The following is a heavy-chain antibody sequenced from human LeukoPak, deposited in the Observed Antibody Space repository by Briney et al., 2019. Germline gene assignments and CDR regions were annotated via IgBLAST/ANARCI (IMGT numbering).Heavy chain of an antibody. CDR1: GFPLSIFW. J-gene: IGHJ4*02. D-gene: IGHD3-22*01. CDR2: KRGDGREQ. Sequence: PGGSLRLSCAASGFPLSIFWMTWVRQAPGKGLEWVANKRGDGREQNYVASVKGRFTISRDNAQNSLYLQMSSLGAEDTALYFCSRFLYHTTGYHYFDSWGQGTLVTVPS. CDR3: SRFLYHTTGYHYFDS. V-gene: IGHV3-7*01.